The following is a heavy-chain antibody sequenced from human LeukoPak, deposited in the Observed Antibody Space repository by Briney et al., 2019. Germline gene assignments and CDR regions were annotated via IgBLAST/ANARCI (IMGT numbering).Heavy chain of an antibody. Sequence: SETLSLTCTVSAVSSSSSSYYWGWIRQPPGKGLEWIGSIYYSGVPNYNPSLESRLTISVDSSKNQFSLKMTSVTAAATAVYYCATSGSYRTPGKYWGPGALVTVSS. D-gene: IGHD1-26*01. V-gene: IGHV4-39*01. CDR3: ATSGSYRTPGKY. CDR1: AVSSSSSSYY. J-gene: IGHJ4*02. CDR2: IYYSGVP.